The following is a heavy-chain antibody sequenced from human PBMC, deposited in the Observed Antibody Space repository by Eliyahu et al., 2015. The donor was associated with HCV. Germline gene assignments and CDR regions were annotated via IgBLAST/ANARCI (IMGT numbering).Heavy chain of an antibody. V-gene: IGHV3-53*01. CDR3: ARGPGVGATGLDAFDI. J-gene: IGHJ3*02. CDR1: GFXXXSNF. CDR2: IYSGAYT. D-gene: IGHD1-26*01. Sequence: EVQLVESGGGLIQPGGSLRLSCAASGFXXXSNFMSWVRQAPGKGLEWVSVIYSGAYTYYADSVKGRFTISRDNSKNTMYLQMNSLRAEDTAVYYCARGPGVGATGLDAFDIWGQGTMVTVSS.